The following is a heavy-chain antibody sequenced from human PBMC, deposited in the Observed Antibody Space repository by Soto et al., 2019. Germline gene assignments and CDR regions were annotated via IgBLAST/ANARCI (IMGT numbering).Heavy chain of an antibody. Sequence: GGSLRLSCAASGFTFSGSAMHWVRQASGKGLEWVGRIRSKANSYATAYAASVKGRFTISRDDSKNTAYLQMNSLKTEDTAVYYCTSQIEEVDTAMVYYYYGMDVWGQGTTVTVSS. V-gene: IGHV3-73*01. CDR2: IRSKANSYAT. CDR3: TSQIEEVDTAMVYYYYGMDV. D-gene: IGHD5-18*01. CDR1: GFTFSGSA. J-gene: IGHJ6*02.